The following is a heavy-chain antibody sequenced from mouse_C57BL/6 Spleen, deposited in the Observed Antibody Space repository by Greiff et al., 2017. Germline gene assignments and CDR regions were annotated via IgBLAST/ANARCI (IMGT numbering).Heavy chain of an antibody. CDR1: GYTFTDYY. J-gene: IGHJ2*01. Sequence: EVQLQQSGPELVKPGASVKISCKASGYTFTDYYMNWVKQSHGKSLEWIGDINPNNGGTSYNQKFKGKATLTVDKSSSTAYMELRSLTSEDSAVYYCAHSSDYYYWGQGTTLTVSS. V-gene: IGHV1-26*01. CDR2: INPNNGGT. D-gene: IGHD3-1*01. CDR3: AHSSDYYY.